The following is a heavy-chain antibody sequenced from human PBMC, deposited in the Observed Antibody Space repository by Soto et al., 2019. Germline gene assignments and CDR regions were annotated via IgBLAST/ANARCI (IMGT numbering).Heavy chain of an antibody. CDR2: ISGYNGDT. J-gene: IGHJ5*02. Sequence: QVQLVHSGGGVKKPGASVKVSCKASGYTFTSHGISWVRQAPGQGLEWMGWISGYNGDTNYAQKFQGRVTMTTDTSTSTAYMDLRSMSSDDTAMYYCARDPSNTSGYLIWFDPWGHGILFTVSS. D-gene: IGHD6-19*01. CDR1: GYTFTSHG. CDR3: ARDPSNTSGYLIWFDP. V-gene: IGHV1-18*04.